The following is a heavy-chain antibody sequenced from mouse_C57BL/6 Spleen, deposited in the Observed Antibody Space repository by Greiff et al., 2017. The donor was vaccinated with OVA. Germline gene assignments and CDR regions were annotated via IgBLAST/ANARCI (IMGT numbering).Heavy chain of an antibody. CDR3: TRDGNLDY. J-gene: IGHJ2*01. Sequence: EVKVEESGEGLVKPGGSLKLSCAASGFTFSSYATSWVRQTPEKRLEWVAYISSGGDYIYYADTVKGRFTISRDNARNTLYLQMSSLKSEDTAMYYCTRDGNLDYWGQGTTLTVSS. CDR2: ISSGGDYI. V-gene: IGHV5-9-1*02. CDR1: GFTFSSYA. D-gene: IGHD2-1*01.